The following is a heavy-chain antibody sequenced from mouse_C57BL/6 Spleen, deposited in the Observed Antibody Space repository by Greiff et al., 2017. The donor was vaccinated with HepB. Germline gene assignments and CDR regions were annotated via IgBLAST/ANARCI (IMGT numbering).Heavy chain of an antibody. V-gene: IGHV14-2*01. CDR2: IDPEDGET. J-gene: IGHJ2*01. D-gene: IGHD2-4*01. Sequence: EVKLQESGAELVKPGASVKLSCTASGFNFKDYYMHWVKQRTEQGLEWIGRIDPEDGETNNAPKFQGKATITADKSSNTAYLQLSSLTSEDTAVYYCARSGDYVKDYWGQGTTLTVSS. CDR1: GFNFKDYY. CDR3: ARSGDYVKDY.